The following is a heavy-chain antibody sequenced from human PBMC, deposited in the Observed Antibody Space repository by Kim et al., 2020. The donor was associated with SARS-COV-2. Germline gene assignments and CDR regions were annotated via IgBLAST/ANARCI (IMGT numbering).Heavy chain of an antibody. Sequence: GGSLRLSCAASGFNVNNNYMSWVRQAPGKGLEWLSIIYSGGGGSTNYADSVKGRFAISRDNSNNTLFLQMNSLRAEDTAVYFRARGHCTKTICYPYYFDFWGQGILVTVSS. CDR1: GFNVNNNY. CDR2: IYSGGGGST. D-gene: IGHD2-8*01. CDR3: ARGHCTKTICYPYYFDF. J-gene: IGHJ4*02. V-gene: IGHV3-53*01.